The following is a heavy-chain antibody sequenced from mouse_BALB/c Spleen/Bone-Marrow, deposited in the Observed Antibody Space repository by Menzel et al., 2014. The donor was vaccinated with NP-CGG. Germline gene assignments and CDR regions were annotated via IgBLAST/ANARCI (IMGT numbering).Heavy chain of an antibody. D-gene: IGHD2-4*01. CDR1: GFTFSNYG. J-gene: IGHJ3*01. Sequence: DVMLVESGGGLVQPGGSLKLSCAASGFTFSNYGMSWVRQTPDKRLEMIATVNVNGDRTYHPDSVKGRFTISRDNAKNTLSLQMSSLKSEDTAMYYCARGHDYSSWFAYWGQGTLVTVSA. V-gene: IGHV5-6-3*01. CDR3: ARGHDYSSWFAY. CDR2: VNVNGDRT.